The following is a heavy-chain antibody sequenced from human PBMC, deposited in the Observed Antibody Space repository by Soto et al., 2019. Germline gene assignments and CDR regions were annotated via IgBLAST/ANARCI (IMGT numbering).Heavy chain of an antibody. CDR1: GFTFSSYG. Sequence: QVQLVESGGGVVQPGRSLRLSCAASGFTFSSYGMHWVRQAPGKGLEWVAVISYDGSNKYYADSVKGLFTISRDNSENPLYLLMNSLRAEDTAVYYCARSPYSVSYLDYFDYWGQGTLVTVSS. J-gene: IGHJ4*02. D-gene: IGHD1-26*01. CDR2: ISYDGSNK. V-gene: IGHV3-30*03. CDR3: ARSPYSVSYLDYFDY.